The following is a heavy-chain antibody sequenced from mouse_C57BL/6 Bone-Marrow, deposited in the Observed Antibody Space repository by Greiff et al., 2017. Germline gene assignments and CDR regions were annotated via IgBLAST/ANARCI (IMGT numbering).Heavy chain of an antibody. J-gene: IGHJ1*03. CDR3: ARGWYFDV. CDR2: IWTGGST. CDR1: GFTLTSYA. V-gene: IGHV2-9-1*01. Sequence: VQLMESGPGLVAPSQCLSLTCTVSGFTLTSYAISWVRQPPGKGLEWLGVIWTGGSTNYNSALKYRLIISKDNAKSQVFLQMNSLQTDDTARYYCARGWYFDVWGTGTTVTVSS.